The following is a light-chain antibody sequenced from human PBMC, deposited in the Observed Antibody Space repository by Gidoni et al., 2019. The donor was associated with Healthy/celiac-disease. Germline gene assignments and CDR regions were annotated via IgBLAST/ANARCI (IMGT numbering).Light chain of an antibody. CDR1: QSVSSSY. CDR3: QQYGSSLIT. Sequence: EIVLTQSPGTLSSSPGERATLSCRASQSVSSSYLAWYQQKPGQAHRLLIYGASSRATGIPDRFSGSGSGTDFTLTISRLEPEDFAVYYCQQYGSSLITFGQGTRLEIK. CDR2: GAS. J-gene: IGKJ5*01. V-gene: IGKV3-20*01.